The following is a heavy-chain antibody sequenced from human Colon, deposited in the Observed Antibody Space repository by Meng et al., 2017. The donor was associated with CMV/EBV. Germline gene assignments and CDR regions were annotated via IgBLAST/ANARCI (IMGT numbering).Heavy chain of an antibody. CDR3: AKTIAPGTLARPFDP. Sequence: GESLKISCTASGFIFGDHFMDWVRQSPGKGLEWVSLISGNGINTYYADSVKGRFTISRDNSRNTVFLQINSLRADDTAVYFCAKTIAPGTLARPFDPWGQGTLVTVSS. CDR1: GFIFGDHF. D-gene: IGHD6-6*01. J-gene: IGHJ5*02. V-gene: IGHV3-23*01. CDR2: ISGNGINT.